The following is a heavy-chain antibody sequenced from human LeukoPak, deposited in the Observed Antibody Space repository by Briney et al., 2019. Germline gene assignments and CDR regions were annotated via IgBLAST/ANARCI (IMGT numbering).Heavy chain of an antibody. J-gene: IGHJ3*01. CDR3: ARENYYDSSGNDAFDV. CDR2: IKQDGSEK. D-gene: IGHD3-22*01. Sequence: GGSLRLSCTVSGFTFSTYWMTWVRQAPGKGLEWVANIKQDGSEKYYVDSVKGRFTITRDNAKKALYLEMNSLRVEDTALYYCARENYYDSSGNDAFDVWGQGTMVTVSS. CDR1: GFTFSTYW. V-gene: IGHV3-7*04.